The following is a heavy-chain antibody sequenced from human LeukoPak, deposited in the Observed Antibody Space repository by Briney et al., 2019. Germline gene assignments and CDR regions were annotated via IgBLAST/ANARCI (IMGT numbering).Heavy chain of an antibody. J-gene: IGHJ5*02. D-gene: IGHD6-13*01. CDR3: ARAAEAGTVDH. CDR2: INQDGSER. CDR1: GFTFSSFW. Sequence: GGSLRLSCAASGFTFSSFWMSWVRQAPGKGLEWVANINQDGSERYYVDSVKGRFTISRDNAKNSLFLQMNSLRADDTAVYYCARAAEAGTVDHWGQGVLVTVSS. V-gene: IGHV3-7*01.